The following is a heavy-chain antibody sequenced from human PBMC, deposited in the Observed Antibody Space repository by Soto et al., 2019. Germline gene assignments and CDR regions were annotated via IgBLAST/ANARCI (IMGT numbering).Heavy chain of an antibody. V-gene: IGHV3-21*01. CDR3: ARDLWAGKRATLFDY. CDR2: ISSSSSYI. D-gene: IGHD1-1*01. Sequence: GGSLRLSCAASGFTFSSYSMNWVRQAPGKGLEWVSSISSSSSYIYYADSVKGRFTISRDNAKNSLYLQMNSLRAEDTAVYYCARDLWAGKRATLFDYWGQGTLVTVSS. J-gene: IGHJ4*02. CDR1: GFTFSSYS.